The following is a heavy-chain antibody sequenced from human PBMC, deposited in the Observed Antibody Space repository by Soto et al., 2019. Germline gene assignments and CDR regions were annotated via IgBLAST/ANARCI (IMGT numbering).Heavy chain of an antibody. J-gene: IGHJ5*02. CDR1: GGSISSYY. CDR2: IYYSGST. D-gene: IGHD2-8*01. CDR3: ASLIAPTLRTKNWFDP. Sequence: QVQLQESGPGLVKPSETLSLTCTVSGGSISSYYWSWIRQPPGKGLEWIGYIYYSGSTNYNPSLKSRVTISVDTSKNQFSLKLSSVTAADTAVYYCASLIAPTLRTKNWFDPWGQGTLVTVSS. V-gene: IGHV4-59*08.